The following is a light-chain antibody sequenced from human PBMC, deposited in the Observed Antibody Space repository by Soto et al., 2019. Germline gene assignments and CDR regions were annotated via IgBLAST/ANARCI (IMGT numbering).Light chain of an antibody. V-gene: IGLV6-57*03. CDR1: SGSIASNY. CDR2: EDN. Sequence: NFMLTQPHSVSESPGKTVTISCTRSSGSIASNYVQWYQQRPGSAPTTVIYEDNQRPSGVPDRFSGSIDSSSNSASLTISGMKAEEGAGYYRQSYESRNRGVFGGGTKLTVL. J-gene: IGLJ2*01. CDR3: QSYESRNRGV.